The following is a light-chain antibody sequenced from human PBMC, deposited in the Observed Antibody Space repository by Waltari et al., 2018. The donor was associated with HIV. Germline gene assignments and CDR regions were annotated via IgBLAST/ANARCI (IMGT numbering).Light chain of an antibody. Sequence: QSVLTQPPSVSGAPGQRVTISCPGSSPNIGAGYDVHWYQQLPGTAPKLLIYDNINRPSGVPDRFSGSKSGTSASLAITGLQAEDEADYYCQSYDSSLRVFGGGTKLTVL. CDR3: QSYDSSLRV. J-gene: IGLJ3*02. V-gene: IGLV1-40*01. CDR2: DNI. CDR1: SPNIGAGYD.